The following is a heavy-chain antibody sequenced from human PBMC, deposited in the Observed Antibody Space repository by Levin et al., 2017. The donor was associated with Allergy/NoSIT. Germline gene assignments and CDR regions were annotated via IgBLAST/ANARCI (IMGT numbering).Heavy chain of an antibody. V-gene: IGHV4-38-2*02. D-gene: IGHD2/OR15-2a*01. CDR1: GSAITSGYY. CDR2: MYQTGTT. CDR3: ARGKTDRNWYDP. J-gene: IGHJ5*02. Sequence: SETLSLTCTVSGSAITSGYYWGWFRQPPGKGLEWVGSMYQTGTTYYNPSLKSRVTISPDTSNNQFSLRLRSVTAADTAVYYCARGKTDRNWYDPWGQGILVTVSS.